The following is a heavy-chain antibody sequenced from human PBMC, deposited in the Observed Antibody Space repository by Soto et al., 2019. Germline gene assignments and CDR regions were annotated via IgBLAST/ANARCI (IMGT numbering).Heavy chain of an antibody. Sequence: GESLKISCAASGFTFSGSAMHWVRQASGKGLEWVGRIRSKSNSYATAYAASVKGRFTISRDDSKDTAYLEMNSLRAEDTAVYYCAREPEDLTSNFDYWGQGTLVTVSS. CDR2: IRSKSNSYAT. CDR1: GFTFSGSA. CDR3: AREPEDLTSNFDY. V-gene: IGHV3-73*01. J-gene: IGHJ4*02.